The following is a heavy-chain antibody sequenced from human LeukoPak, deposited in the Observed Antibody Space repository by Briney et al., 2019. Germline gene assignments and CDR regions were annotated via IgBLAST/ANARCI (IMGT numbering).Heavy chain of an antibody. V-gene: IGHV1-2*02. D-gene: IGHD7-27*01. CDR1: GYTFIDYY. Sequence: GASVKVSFKASGYTFIDYYVHWVRQAPGQGLEWMGWINPNSGGTNYAQKFQGRVTMTRDTSISTAYMELSRLRSDDTAVYFWAGDPNWAIGGTFHLWRQRTVVTVFS. J-gene: IGHJ3*01. CDR2: INPNSGGT. CDR3: AGDPNWAIGGTFHL.